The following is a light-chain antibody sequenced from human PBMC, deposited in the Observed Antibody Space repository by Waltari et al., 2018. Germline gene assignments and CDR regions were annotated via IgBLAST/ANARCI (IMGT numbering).Light chain of an antibody. J-gene: IGKJ1*01. V-gene: IGKV3-20*01. CDR2: GAA. Sequence: SCMGSQSVSRAVAWYQQEASLAPRLLIGGAATRATGIPDRFSGSRSGTDFSLTISRLEPDDFAVCYCQHYLELPVTFGQGSTVEI. CDR3: QHYLELPVT. CDR1: QSVSRAV.